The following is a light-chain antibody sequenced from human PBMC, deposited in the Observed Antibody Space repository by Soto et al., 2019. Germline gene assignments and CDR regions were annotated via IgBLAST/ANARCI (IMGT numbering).Light chain of an antibody. CDR2: GAS. CDR3: QQYDTSPRT. CDR1: QSVSSNY. V-gene: IGKV3-20*01. J-gene: IGKJ1*01. Sequence: EIVLTQSPGTLSLSPGERATLSCRASQSVSSNYWAWYQQKRGQAPRLLIYGASSRATGIPTRFSGSGSGTDFTLTISRLEPEDFAVSYCQQYDTSPRTFGQGTKVEI.